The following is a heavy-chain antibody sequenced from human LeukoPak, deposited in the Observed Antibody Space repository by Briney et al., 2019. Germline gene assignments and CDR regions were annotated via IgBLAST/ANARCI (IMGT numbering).Heavy chain of an antibody. V-gene: IGHV4-4*07. CDR3: ARGAHYYDSSGTNLYFDY. CDR2: IYTSGST. J-gene: IGHJ4*02. CDR1: GGSISSYY. Sequence: SETLSLTCTVSGGSISSYYWSWIRQPAGKGLEWIGRIYTSGSTNYNPSLKSRVTMSVDTSKNQFSLKLSSVTAADTAVYYCARGAHYYDSSGTNLYFDYWGQGTLVTVSS. D-gene: IGHD3-22*01.